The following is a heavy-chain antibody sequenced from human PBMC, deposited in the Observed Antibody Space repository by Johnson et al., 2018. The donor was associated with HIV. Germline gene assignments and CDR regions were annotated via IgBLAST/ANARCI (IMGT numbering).Heavy chain of an antibody. D-gene: IGHD6-6*01. V-gene: IGHV3-30*04. CDR3: AREYSSLSQGAFDI. Sequence: QVQLVESGGGVVQPGRSLRLSCAASGFTFSSYAMHWVRQAPGKGLEWEAVISYDGTSKYQADSVKGRFTISRDNSKNTLYLQINSLRAEDTAVYYCAREYSSLSQGAFDIWGQGTMVTVSS. CDR2: ISYDGTSK. J-gene: IGHJ3*02. CDR1: GFTFSSYA.